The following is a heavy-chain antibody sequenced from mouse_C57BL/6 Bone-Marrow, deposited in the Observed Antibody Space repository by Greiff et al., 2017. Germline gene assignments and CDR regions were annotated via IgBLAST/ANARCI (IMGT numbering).Heavy chain of an antibody. CDR2: IWSGGNT. V-gene: IGHV2-2*01. CDR3: ARRAYYDYPAWFAY. CDR1: GFSLTSSG. D-gene: IGHD2-4*01. J-gene: IGHJ3*01. Sequence: QVQLQQSGPGLVQPSQSLSIPCTVSGFSLTSSGVHWVRQSPGKGLEWLGVIWSGGNTDYNAAFISRLSISKDNSKSQVFFKMNSLQADDTAIYYCARRAYYDYPAWFAYWGQGTLVTVSA.